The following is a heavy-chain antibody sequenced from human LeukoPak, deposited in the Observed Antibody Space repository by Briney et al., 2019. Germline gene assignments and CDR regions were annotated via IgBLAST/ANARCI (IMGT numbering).Heavy chain of an antibody. CDR3: AKGPAYYYESSGYDY. V-gene: IGHV3-23*01. CDR2: ISASGGST. D-gene: IGHD3-22*01. Sequence: GGSLRLSCAASGFTFTSYAMSWVREAPGKGLVWVSAISASGGSTYYAAPVKGRFTISRDNSKNTPYLQMNNLRAEDTAVYYCAKGPAYYYESSGYDYWGQGTLVTVSS. CDR1: GFTFTSYA. J-gene: IGHJ4*02.